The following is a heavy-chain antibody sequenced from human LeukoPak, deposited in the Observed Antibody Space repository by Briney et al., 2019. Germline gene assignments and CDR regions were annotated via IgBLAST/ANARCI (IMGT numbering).Heavy chain of an antibody. V-gene: IGHV3-23*01. J-gene: IGHJ4*02. D-gene: IGHD1-1*01. CDR2: ISGSGGNT. CDR3: ATTKQARRYFDY. Sequence: GGCLRLSCAGSGVTFSSNPLSCVPQAPGRGLGWGSAISGSGGNTYYGDSVRGRFTISRDNSKNTLYLQMNTLRADGTAVYYCATTKQARRYFDYWGQGTLLTVSS. CDR1: GVTFSSNP.